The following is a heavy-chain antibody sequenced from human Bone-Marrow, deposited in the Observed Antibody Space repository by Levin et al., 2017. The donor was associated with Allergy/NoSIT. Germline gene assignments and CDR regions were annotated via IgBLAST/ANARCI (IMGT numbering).Heavy chain of an antibody. CDR3: ASGTDIVVVPAAIRKQQLVPAFDY. V-gene: IGHV3-11*06. Sequence: GGSLRLSCAASGFTFSDYYMSWIRQAPGKGLEWVSYISSSSSYTNYADSVKGRFTISRDNAKNSLYLQMNSLRAEDTAVYYCASGTDIVVVPAAIRKQQLVPAFDYWGQGTLVTVSS. CDR1: GFTFSDYY. D-gene: IGHD2-2*01. J-gene: IGHJ4*02. CDR2: ISSSSSYT.